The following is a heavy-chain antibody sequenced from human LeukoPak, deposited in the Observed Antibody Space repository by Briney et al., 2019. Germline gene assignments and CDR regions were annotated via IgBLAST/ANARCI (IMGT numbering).Heavy chain of an antibody. CDR1: GFTFSTYG. Sequence: GGSLRLSCAASGFTFSTYGMSWVRQAPGKGLEWVANIRQGGSEKYYVDSVKGRFTISRDNAKNSLYLQMNSLRAEDTAVYYCARAGHCSCGSCDNYDYMDVWGKGTTVTISS. CDR2: IRQGGSEK. J-gene: IGHJ6*03. V-gene: IGHV3-7*03. CDR3: ARAGHCSCGSCDNYDYMDV. D-gene: IGHD2-15*01.